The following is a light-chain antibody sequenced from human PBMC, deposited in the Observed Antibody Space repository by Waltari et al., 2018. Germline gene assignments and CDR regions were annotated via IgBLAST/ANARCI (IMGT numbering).Light chain of an antibody. Sequence: VVLTQSRDTLSLSTAERATLPCRASQRVASNYLAWYQQKPGQAPRLLIYATSTRATGTPDRFSGSGSGTDFILTISRLEPEDFAVYFCQQYGTSHWTFGQGTRVEFK. CDR1: QRVASNY. J-gene: IGKJ1*01. V-gene: IGKV3-20*01. CDR3: QQYGTSHWT. CDR2: ATS.